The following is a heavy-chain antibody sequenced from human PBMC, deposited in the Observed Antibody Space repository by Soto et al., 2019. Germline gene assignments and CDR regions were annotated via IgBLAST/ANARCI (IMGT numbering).Heavy chain of an antibody. CDR2: ISYDGSNK. J-gene: IGHJ4*02. CDR3: AILEQWLAESEFDY. Sequence: QVQLVESGGGVVQPGRSLRLSCAASGFTFSSYGMHWVRQAPGKGLEWVAVISYDGSNKYYADSVKGRFTISRDNSKNTLYLQMNSLRAEDTAVYYCAILEQWLAESEFDYWGQGTLVTVSS. D-gene: IGHD6-19*01. V-gene: IGHV3-30*03. CDR1: GFTFSSYG.